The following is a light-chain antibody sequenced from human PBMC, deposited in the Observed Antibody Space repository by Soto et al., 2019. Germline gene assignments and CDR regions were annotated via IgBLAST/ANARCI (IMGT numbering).Light chain of an antibody. J-gene: IGKJ1*01. CDR3: QKYDSTPWT. V-gene: IGKV1-27*01. CDR1: QGISNY. CDR2: AAS. Sequence: DVQMTQSPSSLSASVGDRVTITCRASQGISNYLAWYQQKPGKVPKLLIFAASSLESVVPPRFSGSGAGTDFTLTISILQPEDVATYYCQKYDSTPWTFGQGTKVEIK.